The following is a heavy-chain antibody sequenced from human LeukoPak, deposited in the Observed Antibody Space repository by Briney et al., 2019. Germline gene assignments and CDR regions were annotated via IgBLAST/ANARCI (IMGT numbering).Heavy chain of an antibody. V-gene: IGHV1-46*01. Sequence: ASVKVSCKASGYTFTSYYMHWVRQAPGQGLEWMGIINPSGGSTSYAQKFQGRVTMTRDTSTSTVYMELSSLRSEDTAVYYCAREHYYDSSGYYHAEFDYWGRGTLVTVSS. CDR2: INPSGGST. CDR3: AREHYYDSSGYYHAEFDY. CDR1: GYTFTSYY. J-gene: IGHJ4*02. D-gene: IGHD3-22*01.